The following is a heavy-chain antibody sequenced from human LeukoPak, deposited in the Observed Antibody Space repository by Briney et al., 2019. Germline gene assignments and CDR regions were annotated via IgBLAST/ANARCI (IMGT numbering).Heavy chain of an antibody. D-gene: IGHD3-3*01. CDR2: SSSDGRST. CDR1: GFTFSTFN. J-gene: IGHJ6*02. CDR3: AKDLLSGQWDYYGMDV. Sequence: GGSLRLSCAASGFTFSTFNMHWVRQAPGKGLEWVAVSSSDGRSTFYAENVQGRFTLSGDNSKNTLSLQMNSLRAEDTAVYYCAKDLLSGQWDYYGMDVWGQGTTVTVSS. V-gene: IGHV3-30*18.